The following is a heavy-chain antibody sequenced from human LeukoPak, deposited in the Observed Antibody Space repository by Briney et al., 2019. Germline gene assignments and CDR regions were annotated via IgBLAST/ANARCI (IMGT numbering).Heavy chain of an antibody. CDR3: ARDPQDTAMPTDY. V-gene: IGHV1-46*01. CDR2: INPSGGST. D-gene: IGHD5-18*01. CDR1: GYTFTSYY. Sequence: ASVKVSCKSSGYTFTSYYMHWVRQAPGHGLEWMGIINPSGGSTSYAQKFQGRVTMTRDTSTSTVYMELSSLRSEDTAVYYCARDPQDTAMPTDYWGQGTLVTVSS. J-gene: IGHJ4*02.